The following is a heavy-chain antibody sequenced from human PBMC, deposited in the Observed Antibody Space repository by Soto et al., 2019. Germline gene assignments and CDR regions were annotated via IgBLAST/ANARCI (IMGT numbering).Heavy chain of an antibody. CDR2: ISSSSSTI. V-gene: IGHV3-48*01. D-gene: IGHD1-7*01. CDR3: ARDRDWDYVFYFDY. Sequence: GSLRLSCAASGFTFSSYSMNWVRQAPGKGLEWVSYISSSSSTIYYADSVKGRFTISRDNAKNSLYLQMNSLRAEDTAVYYCARDRDWDYVFYFDYWGHGTLVTVSS. CDR1: GFTFSSYS. J-gene: IGHJ4*01.